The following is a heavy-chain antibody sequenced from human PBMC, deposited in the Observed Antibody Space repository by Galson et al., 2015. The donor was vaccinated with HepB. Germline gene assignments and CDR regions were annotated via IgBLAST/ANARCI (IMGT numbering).Heavy chain of an antibody. CDR2: TYYRSKWYN. V-gene: IGHV6-1*01. Sequence: CAISGDSVSSNSAAWNWIRQSPSRGLEWLGRTYYRSKWYNDYAVSVKSRITINPDTSKNQFSLQLNSVTPEDTAAYYCARDYHGELYGDYSYYFDYWGQGTLVTVSS. CDR1: GDSVSSNSAA. J-gene: IGHJ4*02. D-gene: IGHD4-17*01. CDR3: ARDYHGELYGDYSYYFDY.